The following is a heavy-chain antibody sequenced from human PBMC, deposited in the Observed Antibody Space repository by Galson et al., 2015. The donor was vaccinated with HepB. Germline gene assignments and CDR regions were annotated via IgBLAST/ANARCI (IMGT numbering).Heavy chain of an antibody. Sequence: SLRLSCAASGFTFSTYCMHWVRQAPGTGLVWVSGICGDVSSTTYADSVKGRFTISRDNAKNTLYLQMNSLTVEDTAVYNCAGGSSGWEGMDVWGQGTTVTVSS. CDR1: GFTFSTYC. D-gene: IGHD6-19*01. CDR2: ICGDVSST. J-gene: IGHJ6*02. V-gene: IGHV3-74*01. CDR3: AGGSSGWEGMDV.